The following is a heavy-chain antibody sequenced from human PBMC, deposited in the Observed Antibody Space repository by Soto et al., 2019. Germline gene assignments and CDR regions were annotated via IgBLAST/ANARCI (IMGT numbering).Heavy chain of an antibody. Sequence: QVQLQESGPGLVKPSETLSLTCTVSGGSISSYYWSWIRQPPGKGLEWIGYIYYSGSTNYNPSLKSRVTISVDTSKNHFSLKLSSVTAADTAVYYCARRVDDVWGSYRYSPYFDYWGQGTLVTVSS. CDR2: IYYSGST. D-gene: IGHD3-16*02. J-gene: IGHJ4*02. V-gene: IGHV4-59*08. CDR3: ARRVDDVWGSYRYSPYFDY. CDR1: GGSISSYY.